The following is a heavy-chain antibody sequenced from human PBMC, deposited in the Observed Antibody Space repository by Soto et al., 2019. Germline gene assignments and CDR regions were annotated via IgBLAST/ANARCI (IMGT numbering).Heavy chain of an antibody. V-gene: IGHV3-74*01. J-gene: IGHJ4*02. CDR1: GFTFSSYW. CDR2: INSDGSST. CDR3: ARAAAIFGVVIDSADFDY. Sequence: EVQLVESGGGLVQPGVSLRLSCAASGFTFSSYWMHWVRQAPGNGLVWVSRINSDGSSTSYADSVKGRFTISRDNAKNTLYMQMKSLSAEDTAVYYFARAAAIFGVVIDSADFDYCGKGTLVTVSS. D-gene: IGHD3-3*01.